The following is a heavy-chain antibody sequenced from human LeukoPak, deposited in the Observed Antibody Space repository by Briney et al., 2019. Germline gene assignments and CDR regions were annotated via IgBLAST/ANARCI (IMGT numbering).Heavy chain of an antibody. CDR3: ARVHSFNWFDP. J-gene: IGHJ5*02. Sequence: SETLSLTYTVSGGSISSGGYYWSWIRQHPGKGLEWIEYIYYSGSTNYNPSLKSRVNISLDTSKNQFSLKVSSVTAADTAVYYCARVHSFNWFDPWGQGTLVIVSS. D-gene: IGHD2-15*01. CDR1: GGSISSGGYY. CDR2: IYYSGST. V-gene: IGHV4-61*08.